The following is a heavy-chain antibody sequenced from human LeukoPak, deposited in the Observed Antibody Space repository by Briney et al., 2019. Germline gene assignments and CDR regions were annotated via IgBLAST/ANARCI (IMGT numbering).Heavy chain of an antibody. V-gene: IGHV3-23*01. CDR1: GFTFSSYA. J-gene: IGHJ4*02. CDR2: ISGSGGST. Sequence: QPGASLRLSCAASGFTFSSYAMSWVRQAPGKGLEWVSAISGSGGSTYYADSVKGRFTISRDNSKNTLYLQMNSLRAEDMAVYYCAKDRLPTVDLVFDYWGQGTLVTVSS. CDR3: AKDRLPTVDLVFDY. D-gene: IGHD5-18*01.